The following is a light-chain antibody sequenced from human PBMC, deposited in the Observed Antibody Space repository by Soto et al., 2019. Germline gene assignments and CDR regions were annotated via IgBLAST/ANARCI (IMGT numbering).Light chain of an antibody. V-gene: IGKV1-8*01. J-gene: IGKJ1*01. Sequence: AIRMTQSPSSLSASTGDRVTITCRASQGISSYLAWYQQKPGKAPKLLIYAASTLQSGVPSRFSGSGSGTDFTLTISCLQSEDFATYYCQQYYCPPRTFGQGTKVEIK. CDR2: AAS. CDR1: QGISSY. CDR3: QQYYCPPRT.